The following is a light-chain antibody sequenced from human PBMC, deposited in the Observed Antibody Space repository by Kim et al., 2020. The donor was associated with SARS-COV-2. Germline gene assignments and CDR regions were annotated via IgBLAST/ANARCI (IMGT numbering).Light chain of an antibody. J-gene: IGLJ1*01. CDR3: FSFAGSTYV. Sequence: SVTISCDGTSIDVDGYNFVSWYQQHPGKAPKLMIYEVSRRPSGVPDRFSGSKSGNTASLTVSGLQAEDEADYYCFSFAGSTYVFGTGTKVTVL. V-gene: IGLV2-8*01. CDR1: SIDVDGYNF. CDR2: EVS.